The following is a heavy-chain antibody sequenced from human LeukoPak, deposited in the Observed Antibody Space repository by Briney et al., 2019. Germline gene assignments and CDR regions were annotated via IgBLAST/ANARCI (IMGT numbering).Heavy chain of an antibody. V-gene: IGHV3-21*01. CDR2: ISSSSSYI. CDR3: AREKQQDYYGSGFYYYMDV. J-gene: IGHJ6*03. D-gene: IGHD3-10*01. CDR1: GFTFSSYS. Sequence: GGSLRLSCAASGFTFSSYSMNWVRQAPGKGLEWVSSISSSSSYIYYADSVKGRFAISRDNAKNSLYLQMNSLRAEDTAVYYCAREKQQDYYGSGFYYYMDVWGKGTTVTISS.